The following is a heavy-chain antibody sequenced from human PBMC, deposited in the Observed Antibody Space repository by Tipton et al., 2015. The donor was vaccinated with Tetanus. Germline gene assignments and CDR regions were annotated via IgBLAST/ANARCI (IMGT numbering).Heavy chain of an antibody. D-gene: IGHD3-22*01. CDR3: ARETYYYDSSGVHNWFDP. V-gene: IGHV3-53*01. CDR1: GFTVSSNY. CDR2: IYSGGNT. J-gene: IGHJ5*02. Sequence: SLRLSCAASGFTVSSNYMSWVRQAPGKGLEWVSVIYSGGNTYYADSVKGRFTISRDNSQNTLFLQMSSLRAEDTAVYYCARETYYYDSSGVHNWFDPWGQGTLVTVSS.